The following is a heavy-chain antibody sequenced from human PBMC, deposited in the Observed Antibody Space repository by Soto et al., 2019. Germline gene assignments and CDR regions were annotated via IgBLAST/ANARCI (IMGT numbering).Heavy chain of an antibody. V-gene: IGHV1-46*01. CDR1: GYTFTSYY. CDR2: INPSGGST. Sequence: GASVKVSCKASGYTFTSYYMHWVRQAPGQGLEWMGIINPSGGSTSYAQKFQGRVTMTRDTSTSTVYMELSSLRSEDTAVYYCARGGAVWEQWLVVPWYFDLWGRGTLVNVSS. D-gene: IGHD6-19*01. CDR3: ARGGAVWEQWLVVPWYFDL. J-gene: IGHJ2*01.